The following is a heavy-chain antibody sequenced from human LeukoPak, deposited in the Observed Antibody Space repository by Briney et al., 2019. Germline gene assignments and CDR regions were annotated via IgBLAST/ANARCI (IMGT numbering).Heavy chain of an antibody. CDR1: GGSISSGDYY. Sequence: SETLSLTCTVSGGSISSGDYYWSWIRQPPGKGLEWIGYIYYSGSTYYNPSLKSRVTISVDTSKNQLSLKLSSVTAADTAVYYCARVGFYGFDPWGQGTLVTVSS. J-gene: IGHJ5*02. V-gene: IGHV4-30-4*01. D-gene: IGHD2/OR15-2a*01. CDR3: ARVGFYGFDP. CDR2: IYYSGST.